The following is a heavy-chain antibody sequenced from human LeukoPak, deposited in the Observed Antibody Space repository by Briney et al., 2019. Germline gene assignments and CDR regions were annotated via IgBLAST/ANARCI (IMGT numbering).Heavy chain of an antibody. CDR2: ISSSGSTI. D-gene: IGHD4-17*01. Sequence: GGSLRLSCAASGFIFSDYYMSWTRQAPGKGLEWVSYISSSGSTIYYADSVKGRFTISRDNANNSLCLQMNSLRAEDTAVYYCARPRTVTTRFAPIDYWGQGTLVTVSS. CDR3: ARPRTVTTRFAPIDY. J-gene: IGHJ4*02. V-gene: IGHV3-11*01. CDR1: GFIFSDYY.